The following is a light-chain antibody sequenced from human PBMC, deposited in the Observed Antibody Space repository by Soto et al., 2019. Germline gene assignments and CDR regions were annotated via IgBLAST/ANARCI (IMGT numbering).Light chain of an antibody. Sequence: DIQMTQSPSSLSASVGDRVTITCRASQSIINYLNWYQQKPGRAPNLLITVVSSLQSGVPSRFSGSGSGTDFTLTISSLQPEDFATYYCQQSYSIPYTFGQGTKLEIK. CDR1: QSIINY. J-gene: IGKJ2*01. CDR3: QQSYSIPYT. V-gene: IGKV1-39*01. CDR2: VVS.